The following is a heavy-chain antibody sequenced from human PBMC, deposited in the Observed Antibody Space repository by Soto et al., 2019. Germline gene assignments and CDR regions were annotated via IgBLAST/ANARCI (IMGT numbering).Heavy chain of an antibody. J-gene: IGHJ5*02. V-gene: IGHV1-2*04. CDR2: INPNSGGT. CDR3: ARSHSSSWYGPGTWFDP. D-gene: IGHD6-13*01. CDR1: GYTFTGYY. Sequence: ASVKVSCKASGYTFTGYYMHWVRQAPGQGLEWMGWINPNSGGTNYAQKFQGWVTMTRDTSISTAYMELSRLRSDDTAVYYRARSHSSSWYGPGTWFDPWGQGTLVTVSS.